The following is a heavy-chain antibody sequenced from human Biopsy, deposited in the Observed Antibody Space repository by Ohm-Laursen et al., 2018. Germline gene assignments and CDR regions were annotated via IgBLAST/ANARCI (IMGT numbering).Heavy chain of an antibody. CDR3: STGGGDFYYNGMDV. CDR1: GFTFGDAW. V-gene: IGHV3-15*01. CDR2: IKSKFDGETT. J-gene: IGHJ6*02. D-gene: IGHD3-16*01. Sequence: GSLRLSCAASGFTFGDAWMSWIRQAPGKGLEWVGRIKSKFDGETTDYAVPVKGRFIISRDDSKSTLFLQMNSLKVEDTGVYFCSTGGGDFYYNGMDVWGQGTTVTVSS.